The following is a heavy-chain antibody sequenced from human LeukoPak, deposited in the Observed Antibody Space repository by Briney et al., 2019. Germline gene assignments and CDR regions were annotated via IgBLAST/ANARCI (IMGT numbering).Heavy chain of an antibody. D-gene: IGHD4-17*01. Sequence: PSETLSLTCTVSGGSISSSSYYWGWIRQPPGKGLEWIGSIYYSGSTYYNPSLKSRVTISVDTSKNQFSLKLSSVTAADTAVYYCARDATTMEHYGDLPSCWGQGTLVTVSS. V-gene: IGHV4-39*07. J-gene: IGHJ4*02. CDR3: ARDATTMEHYGDLPSC. CDR1: GGSISSSSYY. CDR2: IYYSGST.